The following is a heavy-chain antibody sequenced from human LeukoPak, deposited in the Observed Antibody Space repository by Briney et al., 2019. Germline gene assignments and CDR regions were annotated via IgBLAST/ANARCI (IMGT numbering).Heavy chain of an antibody. D-gene: IGHD6-6*01. CDR1: GHTFDDYS. Sequence: GGSLRLSCAASGHTFDDYSMHWVRQAPGKGLEWVSLITWDGAFTYYADSVKGRFTISRDNSKNTLYLQMNSLRAEDTAVYYCAKGQIAARPFDYWGQGTLVTVSS. V-gene: IGHV3-43*01. CDR3: AKGQIAARPFDY. CDR2: ITWDGAFT. J-gene: IGHJ4*02.